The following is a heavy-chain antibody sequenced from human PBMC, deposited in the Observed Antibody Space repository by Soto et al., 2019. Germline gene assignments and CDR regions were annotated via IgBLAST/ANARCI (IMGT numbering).Heavy chain of an antibody. CDR1: GYTFTSYC. D-gene: IGHD3-3*01. CDR2: ISAYNGNT. Sequence: GASVKVSCKASGYTFTSYCISWVRQAPGQGLEWMGWISAYNGNTNYAQKLQGRVTMTTDTSTSTAYMELRSLRSDDTAVYYCARAVYFWSGYYKPGGTDVWGQGTTVTVSS. CDR3: ARAVYFWSGYYKPGGTDV. J-gene: IGHJ6*02. V-gene: IGHV1-18*01.